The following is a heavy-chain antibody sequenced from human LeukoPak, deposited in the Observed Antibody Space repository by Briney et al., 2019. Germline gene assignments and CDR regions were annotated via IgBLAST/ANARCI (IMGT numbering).Heavy chain of an antibody. J-gene: IGHJ4*02. CDR2: IYYSGST. CDR1: GGSISSSSYY. CDR3: ARDSGSYGFDY. V-gene: IGHV4-39*02. D-gene: IGHD1-26*01. Sequence: SETLSLTCTVSGGSISSSSYYWGWIRQPPGKGLEWIGSIYYSGSTYYNPSLKSRVTISVDTSKNQFSLKLSSVTAADTAVYYCARDSGSYGFDYWGQGTLVTVSS.